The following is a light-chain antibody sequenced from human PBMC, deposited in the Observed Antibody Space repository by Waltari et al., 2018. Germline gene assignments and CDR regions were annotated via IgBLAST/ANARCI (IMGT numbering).Light chain of an antibody. Sequence: QSVLTQPPSVSGAPGQRVTISCTGSSPNIGGGYDVNWYQQHPGTVPKLLIYSNSDRPSGVPDRCSGSKSGTPASLAISGLQAEDEAYYDCQSFDSGLSGWVFGGGTKLTVL. CDR2: SNS. J-gene: IGLJ3*02. CDR3: QSFDSGLSGWV. V-gene: IGLV1-40*01. CDR1: SPNIGGGYD.